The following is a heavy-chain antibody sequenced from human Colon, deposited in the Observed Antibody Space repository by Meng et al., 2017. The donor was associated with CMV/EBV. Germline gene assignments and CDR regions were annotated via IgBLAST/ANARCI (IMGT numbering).Heavy chain of an antibody. Sequence: LLCAASGFTFGSYWMTGVRQAPGKGLVWVSRITSDGRDTNYADSVKGRFTISRDNAKNTVYLQMNSLRAEDTAVYYCVRDPDLAGGIYWGQGTLVTVSS. CDR2: ITSDGRDT. CDR3: VRDPDLAGGIY. CDR1: GFTFGSYW. D-gene: IGHD6-19*01. V-gene: IGHV3-74*01. J-gene: IGHJ4*02.